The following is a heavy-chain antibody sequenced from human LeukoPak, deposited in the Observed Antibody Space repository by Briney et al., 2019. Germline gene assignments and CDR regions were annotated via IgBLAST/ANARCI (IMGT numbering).Heavy chain of an antibody. J-gene: IGHJ1*01. CDR3: ARGPFELGGDYPEYFRH. Sequence: GGSLRLSCAASGFTFSSYWMHWVRQAPGKGLVWVSPIRSVGSTNYADSVKGRFTSSRDNAKNTVSMQMKSLRGEDTGVYYCARGPFELGGDYPEYFRHWGQGTLVTVSS. CDR2: IRSVGST. CDR1: GFTFSSYW. D-gene: IGHD2-21*01. V-gene: IGHV3-74*01.